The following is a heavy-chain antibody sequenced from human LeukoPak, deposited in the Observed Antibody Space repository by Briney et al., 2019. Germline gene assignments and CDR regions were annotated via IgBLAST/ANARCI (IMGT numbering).Heavy chain of an antibody. CDR3: ATRYYYGSGTFDY. D-gene: IGHD3-10*01. Sequence: ASVKVSCKVSGYTLTEFSMHWVRQAPGKGLEWMGGFDPEDGETIYAQELQGRVTMTKDTSTDTAYMELSSLRSEDTAVYYCATRYYYGSGTFDYWGQGTLVTVSS. V-gene: IGHV1-24*01. J-gene: IGHJ4*02. CDR1: GYTLTEFS. CDR2: FDPEDGET.